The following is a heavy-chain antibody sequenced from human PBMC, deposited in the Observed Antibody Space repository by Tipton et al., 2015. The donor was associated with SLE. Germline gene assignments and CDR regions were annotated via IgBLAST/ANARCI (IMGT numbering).Heavy chain of an antibody. D-gene: IGHD3-3*01. J-gene: IGHJ4*02. CDR3: ARDPYDSWSDYQATFDY. V-gene: IGHV4-39*07. CDR1: GDSISSSSYY. Sequence: TLSLTCVVSGDSISSSSYYWGWIRQSPGRGLEWIGSIYRSGTAYYNPSLKSRVTMSVDTSKNQFSLKLTSVTAADTAVYYCARDPYDSWSDYQATFDYWGQGTLVTVSP. CDR2: IYRSGTA.